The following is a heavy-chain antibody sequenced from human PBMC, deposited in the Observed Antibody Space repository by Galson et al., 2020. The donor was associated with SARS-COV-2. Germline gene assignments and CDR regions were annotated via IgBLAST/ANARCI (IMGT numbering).Heavy chain of an antibody. V-gene: IGHV3-30*18. J-gene: IGHJ6*02. CDR1: GFTFSSYF. CDR2: ISYDGSTN. D-gene: IGHD3-3*01. CDR3: AKELSDYDFWSGYLKTDPKYYYYYGMEV. Sequence: SQKISCAASGFTFSSYFMHWVRQAPGKVLERVAVISYDGSTNYYADSVNGRITISQDNSKNTLYLQMNSLGAEETAVDYCAKELSDYDFWSGYLKTDPKYYYYYGMEVWGQGTTVTVSS.